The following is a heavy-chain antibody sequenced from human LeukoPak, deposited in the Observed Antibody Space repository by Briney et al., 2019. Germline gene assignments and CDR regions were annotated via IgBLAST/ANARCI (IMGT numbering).Heavy chain of an antibody. CDR3: ARVGITMVRGVIHY. Sequence: GASVKVSCKASGYTFTSYGISWVRQAPGQGLEWMGWISAYNGNTNYAQKLQGRVTMTTDTSTSTAYMELRSLRSDDTAVYYCARVGITMVRGVIHYWGQGTLVTVSS. J-gene: IGHJ4*02. D-gene: IGHD3-10*01. CDR1: GYTFTSYG. CDR2: ISAYNGNT. V-gene: IGHV1-18*01.